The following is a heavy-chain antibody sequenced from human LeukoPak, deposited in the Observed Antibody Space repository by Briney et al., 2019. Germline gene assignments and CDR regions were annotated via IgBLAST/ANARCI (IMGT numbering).Heavy chain of an antibody. Sequence: SETLSLTCTVSGGSITNYYWTWIRQPPGKGLEWIGNIYYSGSTNYNPSLKSRVTISVDTSKNQFSLKLSSVTAADTAVYYCARDHPSYYDSSGAFDIWGQGTMVTVSS. CDR2: IYYSGST. CDR1: GGSITNYY. J-gene: IGHJ3*02. V-gene: IGHV4-59*01. D-gene: IGHD3-22*01. CDR3: ARDHPSYYDSSGAFDI.